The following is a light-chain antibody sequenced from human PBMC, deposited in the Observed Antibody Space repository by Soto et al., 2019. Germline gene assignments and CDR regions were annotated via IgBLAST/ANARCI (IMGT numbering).Light chain of an antibody. CDR3: QQFSSYPLT. CDR2: DAS. J-gene: IGKJ4*01. Sequence: VLKQSAGALSLYPGERATLSCRASQTVRTNYLAWYQPKPGQAPRLLIYDASSRATGIPNRFSGGGSGTDFTLTISPLEPEDFAVYYCQQFSSYPLTFGGGTKVDIK. CDR1: QTVRTNY. V-gene: IGKV3-20*01.